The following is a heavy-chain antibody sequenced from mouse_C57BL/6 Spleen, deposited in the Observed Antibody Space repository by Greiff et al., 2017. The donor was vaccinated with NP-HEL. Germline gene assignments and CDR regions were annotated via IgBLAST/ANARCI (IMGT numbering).Heavy chain of an antibody. CDR1: GFTFSSYA. CDR3: ARAGADSPLYYFDY. J-gene: IGHJ2*01. V-gene: IGHV5-4*03. Sequence: EVKLVESGGGLVKPGGSLKLSCVASGFTFSSYAMSWVRQTPEKRLEWVATISDGGSYTYYPDNVKGRFTISRDNAKNKLYLQMSHLKSEDTAMYYCARAGADSPLYYFDYWGQGTTLTVSS. CDR2: ISDGGSYT.